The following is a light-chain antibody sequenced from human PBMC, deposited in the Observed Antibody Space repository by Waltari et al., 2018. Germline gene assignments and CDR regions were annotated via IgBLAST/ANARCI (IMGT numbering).Light chain of an antibody. CDR1: QSVSST. CDR2: GAS. Sequence: EIVMTQSPATLSVSPGEGATLSCRARQSVSSTLAGYQHKPGQAPRLLIFGASRRASGIPARFSGSGSGTEFTLTISSLQSEDFALYYCQQYHDWPPYTFGQGTKLEIK. V-gene: IGKV3-15*01. CDR3: QQYHDWPPYT. J-gene: IGKJ2*01.